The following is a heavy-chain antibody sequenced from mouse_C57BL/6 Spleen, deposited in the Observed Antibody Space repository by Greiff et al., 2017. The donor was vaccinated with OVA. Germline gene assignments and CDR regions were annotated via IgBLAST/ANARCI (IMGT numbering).Heavy chain of an antibody. Sequence: QVQLQQSGPELVKPGASVKISCKASGYAFSSSWMNWVKQRPGKGLEWIGRIYPGDGDTNYNGKFKGKATLTADKSSSTAYMQLSSLTSEDSAVYFCATTYGKNLMDYWGQGTSVTVSS. D-gene: IGHD2-1*01. CDR2: IYPGDGDT. CDR3: ATTYGKNLMDY. V-gene: IGHV1-82*01. J-gene: IGHJ4*01. CDR1: GYAFSSSW.